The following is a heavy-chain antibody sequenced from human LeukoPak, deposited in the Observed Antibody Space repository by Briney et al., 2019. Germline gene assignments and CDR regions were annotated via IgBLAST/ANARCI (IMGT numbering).Heavy chain of an antibody. CDR3: ARDSGGWYYYYYMDV. D-gene: IGHD6-19*01. CDR1: GYTFTGYY. CDR2: INPNSGGT. J-gene: IGHJ6*03. V-gene: IGHV1-2*02. Sequence: GASVKVSCKASGYTFTGYYMHWVRQAPGQGLEWMGWINPNSGGTNYAQKFQGRVTMTRDTSISTAYMELSRLRSDDTAVYYCARDSGGWYYYYYMDVWGKGTTVTVSS.